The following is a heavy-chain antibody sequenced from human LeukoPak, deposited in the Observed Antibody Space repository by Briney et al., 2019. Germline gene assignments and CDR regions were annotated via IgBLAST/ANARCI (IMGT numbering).Heavy chain of an antibody. Sequence: PGGSLRLSCAASGFTFSSYAMHWVRQAPGKGLEYVSAISSNGGSTYYANSVKGRFTISRDNPKNTLYLQMGSLRAEDMAVYYCARRYCSGGSCSNEYYFDYWGQGTLVTVSS. CDR1: GFTFSSYA. CDR2: ISSNGGST. J-gene: IGHJ4*02. CDR3: ARRYCSGGSCSNEYYFDY. D-gene: IGHD2-15*01. V-gene: IGHV3-64*01.